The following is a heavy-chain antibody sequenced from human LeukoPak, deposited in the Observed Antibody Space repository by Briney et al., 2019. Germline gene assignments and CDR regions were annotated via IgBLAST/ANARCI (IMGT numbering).Heavy chain of an antibody. V-gene: IGHV3-30*18. D-gene: IGHD4-23*01. CDR1: GFTFSSYG. J-gene: IGHJ4*02. CDR3: AKDGGGRWYFDY. CDR2: ISYDGSNK. Sequence: SGGSLRLSCAASGFTFSSYGMHWVRQAPGKGLEWVAVISYDGSNKYYADSVEGRFTISRDNSKNTLYLQMNSLRAEDTAVYCCAKDGGGRWYFDYWGQGTLVTVSS.